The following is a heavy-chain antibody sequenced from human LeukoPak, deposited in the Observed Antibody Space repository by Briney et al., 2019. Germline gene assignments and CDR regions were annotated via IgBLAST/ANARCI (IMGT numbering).Heavy chain of an antibody. J-gene: IGHJ5*02. V-gene: IGHV4-4*07. D-gene: IGHD2-15*01. CDR2: IYTSGST. Sequence: SETLSLTCTVSGGSISSYYWSWIRQPAGKGLEWIGRIYTSGSTNYNPSLKSRVTMSVDTSKNQFSLKLSSVTAADTAVYYCARDFSDCSGGSCYFSFDPWGQGTLVTVSS. CDR3: ARDFSDCSGGSCYFSFDP. CDR1: GGSISSYY.